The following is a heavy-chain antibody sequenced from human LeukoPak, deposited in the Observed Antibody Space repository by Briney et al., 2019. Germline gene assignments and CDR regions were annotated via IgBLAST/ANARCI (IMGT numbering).Heavy chain of an antibody. V-gene: IGHV3-7*03. CDR3: ARQRMVDV. J-gene: IGHJ6*04. CDR1: GFTFSSYW. Sequence: GGSLRLSCAASGFTFSSYWMSWGRQAPGKGLEWVASIKKDGSEKNYVDSVKGRFTISRDNAKNSLYLQMNSMRAEDTAIYYCARQRMVDVWGKGTTVIVSS. CDR2: IKKDGSEK. D-gene: IGHD2-15*01.